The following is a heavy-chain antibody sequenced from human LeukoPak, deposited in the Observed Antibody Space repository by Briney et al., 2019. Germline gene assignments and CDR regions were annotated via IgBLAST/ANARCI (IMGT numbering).Heavy chain of an antibody. J-gene: IGHJ4*02. Sequence: GGSLRLSCAASGFTFSSYAMHWVRQAPGKGLEWVAVISYDGSNKYYADSVKGRFTISRDNSKNTLYLQMNSLRAEDTAVYYCARDRPKYSSGWNPFNYWGQGTLVTVSS. CDR1: GFTFSSYA. CDR3: ARDRPKYSSGWNPFNY. CDR2: ISYDGSNK. D-gene: IGHD6-19*01. V-gene: IGHV3-30-3*01.